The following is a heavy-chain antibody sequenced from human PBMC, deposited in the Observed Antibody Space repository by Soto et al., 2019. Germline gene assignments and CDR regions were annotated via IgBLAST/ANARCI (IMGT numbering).Heavy chain of an antibody. CDR2: ISWNSGSI. D-gene: IGHD2-15*01. CDR1: GFTFDDYA. CDR3: AKGGGRVVVVAAQSDY. Sequence: EVQLVESGGGLVQPGRSLRLSCAASGFTFDDYAMHWVRQAPGKGLEWVSGISWNSGSIGYADSVKGRFTISRDNAKNSLYLQMNSLRAEDTALYYCAKGGGRVVVVAAQSDYWGQGTLVTVSS. V-gene: IGHV3-9*01. J-gene: IGHJ4*02.